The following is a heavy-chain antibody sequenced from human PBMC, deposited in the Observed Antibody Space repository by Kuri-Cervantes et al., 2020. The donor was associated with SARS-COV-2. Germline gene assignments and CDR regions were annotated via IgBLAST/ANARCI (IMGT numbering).Heavy chain of an antibody. J-gene: IGHJ4*02. V-gene: IGHV4-39*07. D-gene: IGHD2-2*01. CDR1: GDSISRSSYY. CDR2: IYCSGST. Sequence: SETLSLTCTVSGDSISRSSYYWGWIRQPPGKGLEWIGSIYCSGSTYYNPSLKSRVTISVDTSKNQFSLKLSSVTAADTAVYYCARVWRSSTSCYYFDYWGQGTLVTVSS. CDR3: ARVWRSSTSCYYFDY.